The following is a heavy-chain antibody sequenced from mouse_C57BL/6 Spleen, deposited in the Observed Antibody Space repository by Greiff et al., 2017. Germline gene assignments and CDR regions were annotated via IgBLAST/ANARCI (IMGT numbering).Heavy chain of an antibody. D-gene: IGHD1-1*01. CDR1: GFNIKDYY. J-gene: IGHJ4*01. CDR2: IDPEDGDT. CDR3: TTGTTVVRDAMDY. V-gene: IGHV14-1*01. Sequence: VQLQQSGAELVRPGASVKLSCTASGFNIKDYYMHWVKQRPEQGLEWIGRIDPEDGDTEYAPKFQGKATLTANTSTNTAYLQLSSLTSEDTAVYYCTTGTTVVRDAMDYWGQGTSVTVSS.